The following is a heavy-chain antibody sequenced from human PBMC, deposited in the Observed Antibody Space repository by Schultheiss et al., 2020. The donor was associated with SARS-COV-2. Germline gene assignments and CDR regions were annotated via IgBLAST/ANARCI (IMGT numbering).Heavy chain of an antibody. CDR2: IYYSGST. D-gene: IGHD6-19*01. V-gene: IGHV4-59*05. J-gene: IGHJ4*02. CDR1: GGSISSYY. CDR3: ARDLAVAATDY. Sequence: SETLSLTCTVSGGSISSYYWSWIRQPPGKGLEWIGSIYYSGSTYYNPSLKSRVTISVDTSKNQFSLKLSSVTAADTAVYYCARDLAVAATDYWGQGTLVTVSS.